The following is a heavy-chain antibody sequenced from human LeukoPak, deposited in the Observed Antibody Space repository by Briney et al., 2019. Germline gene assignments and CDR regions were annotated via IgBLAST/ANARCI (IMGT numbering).Heavy chain of an antibody. CDR3: TRHVPHTAMDY. V-gene: IGHV4-39*01. D-gene: IGHD5-18*01. J-gene: IGHJ4*02. CDR1: GVSISSSSYQ. CDR2: IYDSGST. Sequence: SETLSLTCTVSGVSISSSSYQWDWIRQPPGKGLEWIGSIYDSGSTYYSPSLKSRVTISVDTSKNQFSPKLNSVTAADTAVYYCTRHVPHTAMDYWGQGTLVTVSS.